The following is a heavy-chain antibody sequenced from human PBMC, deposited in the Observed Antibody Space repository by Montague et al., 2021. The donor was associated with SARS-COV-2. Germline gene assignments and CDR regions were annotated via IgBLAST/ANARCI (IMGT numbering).Heavy chain of an antibody. V-gene: IGHV6-1*01. CDR1: GDSVSSNSAA. CDR2: TYYRSKWYN. J-gene: IGHJ4*02. Sequence: CAISGDSVSSNSAAWNWIRQSPSRGLEWLGRTYYRSKWYNDYAVXVKSRITIDPDTSKNQFSLQLNSVTPEDTAVYYCARGGSWLYYFDYWGQGTLVTVSS. D-gene: IGHD6-13*01. CDR3: ARGGSWLYYFDY.